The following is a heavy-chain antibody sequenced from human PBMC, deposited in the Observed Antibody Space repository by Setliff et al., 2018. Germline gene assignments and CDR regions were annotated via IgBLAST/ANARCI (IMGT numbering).Heavy chain of an antibody. CDR2: INAGNGNT. D-gene: IGHD3-3*01. Sequence: ASVKVSCKASGYAFNSYTLHWVRQAPGQRLEWMGWINAGNGNTFYAPKFQGKVTMTRDTSTSTVYMEVSSLRSEDTAVYFCARDRFYNSWSGTSITAPHDAFDIWGQGTMVTVSS. CDR3: ARDRFYNSWSGTSITAPHDAFDI. V-gene: IGHV1-3*01. CDR1: GYAFNSYT. J-gene: IGHJ3*02.